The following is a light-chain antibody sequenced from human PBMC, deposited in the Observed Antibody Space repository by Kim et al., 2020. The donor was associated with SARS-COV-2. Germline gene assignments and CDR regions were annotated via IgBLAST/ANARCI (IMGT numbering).Light chain of an antibody. CDR1: QRVGSDN. Sequence: SPGEKATLSCGASQRVGSDNVAWYQHKPGLPPRLLIFGASRRATGVPGRFTGSGSGSDFTLTIDRLEPEDFAVYSCQQYGGSPRTFGQGTRVEIK. V-gene: IGKV3D-20*01. J-gene: IGKJ1*01. CDR2: GAS. CDR3: QQYGGSPRT.